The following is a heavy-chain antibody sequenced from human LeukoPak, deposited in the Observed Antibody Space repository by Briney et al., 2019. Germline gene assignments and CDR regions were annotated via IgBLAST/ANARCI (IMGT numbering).Heavy chain of an antibody. Sequence: SVKVSCKASGYTFTGYYMHWVRQAPGQGLEWMGGIIPIFGTANYAQKFQGRVTITTDESTSTAYMELSSLRSEDTAVYYCAGKYDWFDPWGQGILVTVSS. CDR2: IIPIFGTA. CDR3: AGKYDWFDP. J-gene: IGHJ5*02. V-gene: IGHV1-69*05. CDR1: GYTFTGYY. D-gene: IGHD2-8*01.